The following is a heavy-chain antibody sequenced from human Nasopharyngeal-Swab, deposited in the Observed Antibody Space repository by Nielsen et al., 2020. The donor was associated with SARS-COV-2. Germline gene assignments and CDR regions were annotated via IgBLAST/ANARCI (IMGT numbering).Heavy chain of an antibody. CDR2: INHSGST. CDR1: GGSFSGYY. J-gene: IGHJ5*02. Sequence: SETLSLTCAVYGGSFSGYYWSWIRQPPGKGLEWIGEINHSGSTNYNPSLKSRVTISVDTSKNQFSLKLSSVTAADTAVYYCARGHDIVVVVALPGGFDPCGQGTLVTVSS. CDR3: ARGHDIVVVVALPGGFDP. D-gene: IGHD2-15*01. V-gene: IGHV4-34*01.